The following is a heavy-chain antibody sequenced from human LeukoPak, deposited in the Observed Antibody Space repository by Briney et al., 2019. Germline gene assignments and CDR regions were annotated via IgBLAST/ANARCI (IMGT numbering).Heavy chain of an antibody. V-gene: IGHV3-23*01. Sequence: GGSLRLSCAASGFTFSSYAMSWVRQAPGKGLEWVSAISGSDGSTYYADFVKGRFTISRDNSKNTLYLQMNSLRAEDTAVYYCAKAPLDTATGNMYYFDYWGQGTLVTVSS. D-gene: IGHD5-18*01. CDR2: ISGSDGST. CDR3: AKAPLDTATGNMYYFDY. CDR1: GFTFSSYA. J-gene: IGHJ4*02.